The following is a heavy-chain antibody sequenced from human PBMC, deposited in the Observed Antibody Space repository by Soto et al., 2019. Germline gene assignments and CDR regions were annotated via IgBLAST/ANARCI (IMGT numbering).Heavy chain of an antibody. D-gene: IGHD3-10*01. CDR3: ARHSYYYGSTYGCWLDP. V-gene: IGHV4-39*01. J-gene: IGHJ5*02. Sequence: SETLSLTCAVSGGSFSGYYWGWIRQPPGKGLEWIGSIYYSGSTYYNPSLKSRVTISVDTSKNQFSLKLSSVTAADTAVYYCARHSYYYGSTYGCWLDPWGQGTLVTVSX. CDR1: GGSFSGYY. CDR2: IYYSGST.